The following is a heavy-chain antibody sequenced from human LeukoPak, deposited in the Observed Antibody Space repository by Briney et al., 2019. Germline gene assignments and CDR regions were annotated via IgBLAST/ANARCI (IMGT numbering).Heavy chain of an antibody. V-gene: IGHV4-30-4*01. Sequence: PSQTLSLTCTVSGGSISSGGYYWSWIRQPPGKGLEWIGYIYYSGSTYYNPSLKSRVTISVDTSKNQFSLKLSSVTAADTAVYYCASVVVPPSSSFDYWGQGTLVTVSS. CDR3: ASVVVPPSSSFDY. CDR1: GGSISSGGYY. J-gene: IGHJ4*02. CDR2: IYYSGST. D-gene: IGHD2-2*01.